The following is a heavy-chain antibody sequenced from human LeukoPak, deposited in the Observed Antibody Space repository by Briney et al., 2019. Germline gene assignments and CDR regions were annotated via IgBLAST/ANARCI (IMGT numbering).Heavy chain of an antibody. V-gene: IGHV1-24*01. CDR2: FDPEDGET. J-gene: IGHJ4*02. D-gene: IGHD3-22*01. Sequence: RXXPXXXLEWMXGFDPEDGETIYAQKFQGRVTMTEDTSTDTAYMELSSLRSEDTAVYYCATHYYDSSGYYYYFDYWGQGTLVTVSS. CDR3: ATHYYDSSGYYYYFDY.